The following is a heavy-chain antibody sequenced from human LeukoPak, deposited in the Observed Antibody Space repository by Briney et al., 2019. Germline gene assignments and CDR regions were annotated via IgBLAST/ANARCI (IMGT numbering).Heavy chain of an antibody. Sequence: GGSLRLSCAASGFTFSSYAMSWVRQAPGKGLEWVSAISGSGGSTYYADSVKGRFPISRDNSKNTLYLQMNSLRAEDTAVYYCAPYGSGSSSDYWGQGTLVTVSS. CDR1: GFTFSSYA. CDR2: ISGSGGST. CDR3: APYGSGSSSDY. J-gene: IGHJ4*02. V-gene: IGHV3-23*01. D-gene: IGHD3-10*01.